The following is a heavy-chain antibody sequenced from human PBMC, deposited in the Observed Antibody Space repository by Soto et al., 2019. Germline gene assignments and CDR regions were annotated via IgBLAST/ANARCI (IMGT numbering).Heavy chain of an antibody. CDR2: IYPGDSDT. J-gene: IGHJ6*02. CDR3: ARHTRVNYYGSGSSMSEYYYYYYGMDV. Sequence: GESLKISCKGSGYSFTSYWIGWVRQMPGKGLEWMGIIYPGDSDTRYSPSFQGQVTISAVKSISTAYLQWSSLKASDTAMYYCARHTRVNYYGSGSSMSEYYYYYYGMDVWGQGTTVTVS. CDR1: GYSFTSYW. D-gene: IGHD3-10*01. V-gene: IGHV5-51*01.